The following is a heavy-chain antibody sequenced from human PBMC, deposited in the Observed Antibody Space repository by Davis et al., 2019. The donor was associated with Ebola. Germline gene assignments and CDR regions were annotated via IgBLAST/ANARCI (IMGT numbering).Heavy chain of an antibody. Sequence: GGSLRLSCAASGFTFSSYSMNWVRQAPGKGLEWVSSISSSSSYIYYADSVKGRFTISGDNSKNTLYLQMNSLRAEDTAVYYCARVRWLQLVYFDYWGQGTLVTVSS. CDR1: GFTFSSYS. CDR2: ISSSSSYI. J-gene: IGHJ4*02. D-gene: IGHD5-24*01. V-gene: IGHV3-21*01. CDR3: ARVRWLQLVYFDY.